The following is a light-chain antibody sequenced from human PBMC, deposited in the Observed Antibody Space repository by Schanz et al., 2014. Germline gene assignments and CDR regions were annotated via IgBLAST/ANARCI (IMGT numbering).Light chain of an antibody. Sequence: QSALTQIASVSASPGQSITISCTGTATDIGGTYLVSWYQQHPGKAPKLMIYEATKRPSGVSDRFSGSKSGKTASLTISGLQAEDEADYYCCSYAGSVVFGGGTKLTVL. CDR3: CSYAGSVV. V-gene: IGLV2-23*01. CDR2: EAT. J-gene: IGLJ2*01. CDR1: ATDIGGTYL.